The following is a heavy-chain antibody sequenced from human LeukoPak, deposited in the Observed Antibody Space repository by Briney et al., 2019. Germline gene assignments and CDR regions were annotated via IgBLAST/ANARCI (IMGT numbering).Heavy chain of an antibody. CDR1: GYTFTSYG. Sequence: GASVKVSCKASGYTFTSYGISWVRQAPGQGLEWMGWISAYNGNTNCAQKLQGRVTMTTDTSTSTAYMELRSLRSDDTAVYYCARDPGYCSSTSCRDNWFDPWGQGTLVTVSS. V-gene: IGHV1-18*01. J-gene: IGHJ5*02. CDR3: ARDPGYCSSTSCRDNWFDP. CDR2: ISAYNGNT. D-gene: IGHD2-2*01.